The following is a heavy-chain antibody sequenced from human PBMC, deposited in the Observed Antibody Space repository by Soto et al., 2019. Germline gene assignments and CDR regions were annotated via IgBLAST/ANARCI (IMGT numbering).Heavy chain of an antibody. CDR3: ARVDSSGWWDFDY. CDR1: GYTFSTYG. CDR2: ISASSGST. Sequence: QVPLVQSAAEVKKPGASVKVSCKASGYTFSTYGITWVRQAPGQGLEWMGWISASSGSTDYAQKLQGRVTMTTDTSTSTAYMELRSLRSDDTAVYYCARVDSSGWWDFDYWGQGTLVTVS. J-gene: IGHJ4*02. V-gene: IGHV1-18*01. D-gene: IGHD6-19*01.